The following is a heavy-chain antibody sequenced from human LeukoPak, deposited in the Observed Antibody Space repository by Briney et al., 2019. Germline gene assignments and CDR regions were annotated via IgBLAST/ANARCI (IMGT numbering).Heavy chain of an antibody. J-gene: IGHJ5*02. CDR3: AHTDSYYFDSGMVS. V-gene: IGHV3-23*01. D-gene: IGHD3-22*01. Sequence: GGSLRLSCTASGFRFSNYAMNWVRQAPGKGLEWVSVISGGGSSTNYADSVKGRFTISRENSKNTLYLQMNSLRAEDTAVYYCAHTDSYYFDSGMVSWGQGALVTVSS. CDR1: GFRFSNYA. CDR2: ISGGGSST.